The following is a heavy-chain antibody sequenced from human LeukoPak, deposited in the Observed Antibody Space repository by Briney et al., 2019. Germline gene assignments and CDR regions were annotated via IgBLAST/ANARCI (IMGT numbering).Heavy chain of an antibody. CDR3: AREIPSGTLDY. D-gene: IGHD1-1*01. J-gene: IGHJ4*02. CDR2: IKEDGSAK. V-gene: IGHV3-7*03. Sequence: GGSLRLSCVASGFSFSTYWMSWVRQAPGKGLEWVANIKEDGSAKYYVDSMKGRFTISRDNARNSLYLEMNSQTAEDTAVYYCAREIPSGTLDYWGQGTLVTVSS. CDR1: GFSFSTYW.